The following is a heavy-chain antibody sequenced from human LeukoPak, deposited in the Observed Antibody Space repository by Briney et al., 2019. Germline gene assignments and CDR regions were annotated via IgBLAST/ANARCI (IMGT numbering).Heavy chain of an antibody. J-gene: IGHJ4*02. V-gene: IGHV3-48*01. CDR1: GFTFSSHS. CDR3: ARGLDTAMVSYYFDY. Sequence: GGSLRLSCAASGFTFSSHSMNWVRQAPGKGLEWVSYISSSSSTIYYADSVKGRFTISRDNAKNSLYLQMNSLRAEDTAVYYCARGLDTAMVSYYFDYWGQGTLVTVSS. D-gene: IGHD5-18*01. CDR2: ISSSSSTI.